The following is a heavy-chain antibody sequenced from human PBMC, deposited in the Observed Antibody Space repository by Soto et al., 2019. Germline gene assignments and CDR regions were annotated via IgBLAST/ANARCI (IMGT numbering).Heavy chain of an antibody. Sequence: EVQLVESGGGLVQSGGSLRLSCEASGFSFITYWMNWVRQAPGKGLEWLASIKEDGSENQYVDSVKGRCTISRDNARNSLYLQMTSLSDEDTAVYYCVRAISGSFALWGQGTLVIVSS. J-gene: IGHJ4*02. V-gene: IGHV3-7*04. CDR2: IKEDGSEN. CDR3: VRAISGSFAL. D-gene: IGHD3-9*01. CDR1: GFSFITYW.